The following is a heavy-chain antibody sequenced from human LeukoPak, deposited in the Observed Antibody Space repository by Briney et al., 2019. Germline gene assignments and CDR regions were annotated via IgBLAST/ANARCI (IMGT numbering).Heavy chain of an antibody. CDR2: IYTSGST. CDR1: GGSISSYY. J-gene: IGHJ5*02. CDR3: ARGPPYYDFWSGNNWFDP. Sequence: PSETLSLTCTVSGGSISSYYWSWIRQPAGKGLEWIGSIYTSGSTNYNPSLKSRVTMSVDTSKNQFSLKMSSVTAADTAVYYCARGPPYYDFWSGNNWFDPWGQGTLVTVSS. V-gene: IGHV4-4*07. D-gene: IGHD3-3*01.